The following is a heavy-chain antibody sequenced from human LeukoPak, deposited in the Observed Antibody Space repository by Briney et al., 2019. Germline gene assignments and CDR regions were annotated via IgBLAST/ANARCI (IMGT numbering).Heavy chain of an antibody. CDR2: ISSSGSTI. CDR3: ASAGRYYDILTGPVSG. CDR1: GFTFSDYY. J-gene: IGHJ4*02. D-gene: IGHD3-9*01. Sequence: GGSLRLSCAASGFTFSDYYMSWIRQAPGKGLEWVSYISSSGSTIYYADSVKGRFTISRDNAKNSLYLRMNSLRAEDTAVYYCASAGRYYDILTGPVSGWGQGTLVTVSS. V-gene: IGHV3-11*01.